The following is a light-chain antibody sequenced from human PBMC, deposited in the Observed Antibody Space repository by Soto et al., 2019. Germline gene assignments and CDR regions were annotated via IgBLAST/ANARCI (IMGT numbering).Light chain of an antibody. J-gene: IGKJ5*01. CDR2: GAS. V-gene: IGKV3-15*01. Sequence: EIVLTQSPGTLSLSPGDRATLSCRASQTITTNYLAWYQQKPGQAPRLLIYGASTRATGIPARFSGSGSGTESTLTISSLQSEDFAVYYCQQYNNWPPITFGQGTRLEIK. CDR1: QTITTN. CDR3: QQYNNWPPIT.